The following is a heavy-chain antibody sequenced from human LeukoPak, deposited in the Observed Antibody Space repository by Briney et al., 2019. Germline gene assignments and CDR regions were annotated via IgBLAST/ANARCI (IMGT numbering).Heavy chain of an antibody. V-gene: IGHV3-74*01. J-gene: IGHJ4*02. Sequence: PGGSLRLSCSASGFTFERYWMHWVRQTPGKRLVWVSRINQDGRYITYADIVQGRFTISRDTAKNTLFLQMNSLRAEDTAVYYCARESTVGGALQDWGQGALVTVSS. CDR3: ARESTVGGALQD. D-gene: IGHD1-26*01. CDR2: INQDGRYI. CDR1: GFTFERYW.